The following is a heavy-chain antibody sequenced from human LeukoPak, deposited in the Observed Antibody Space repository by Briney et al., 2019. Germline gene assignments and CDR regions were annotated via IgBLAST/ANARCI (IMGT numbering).Heavy chain of an antibody. J-gene: IGHJ4*02. Sequence: SDTLSLTCTVSGGSISSYYWSWIRQPPGKGLEWIGYIYYSGSTNYNPSLKSRVTISVDTSKNQFSLKLSSVTAADTAVYYCARLYSGSYYDYWGQGTLVTVSS. V-gene: IGHV4-59*01. D-gene: IGHD1-26*01. CDR3: ARLYSGSYYDY. CDR2: IYYSGST. CDR1: GGSISSYY.